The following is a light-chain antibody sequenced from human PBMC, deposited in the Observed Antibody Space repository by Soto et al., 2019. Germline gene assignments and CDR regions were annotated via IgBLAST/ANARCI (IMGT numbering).Light chain of an antibody. Sequence: VQIPPSPSTLSAFVGDRVTITCRASQSISGWLAWYQQIPGKAPRLLMYVASTLQSGVPSRFSGSGSTTDFTLTISRLQPDDFATYYCQQYSSYSLTFGQGTKVDIK. V-gene: IGKV1-5*01. CDR2: VAS. J-gene: IGKJ1*01. CDR1: QSISGW. CDR3: QQYSSYSLT.